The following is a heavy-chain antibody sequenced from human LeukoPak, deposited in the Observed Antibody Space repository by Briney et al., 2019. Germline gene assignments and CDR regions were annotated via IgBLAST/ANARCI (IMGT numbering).Heavy chain of an antibody. D-gene: IGHD4-17*01. V-gene: IGHV3-33*08. CDR3: ARALTTVTTVEH. J-gene: IGHJ1*01. CDR1: GFTVSSNY. CDR2: IWYDGSKK. Sequence: GGSLRLSCAASGFTVSSNYMSWVRQAPGKGLEWVAVIWYDGSKKYYGDSVKGRFTISRDNSKNTLYLQMNSLRAEDTAVYYCARALTTVTTVEHWGQGTLVTVSS.